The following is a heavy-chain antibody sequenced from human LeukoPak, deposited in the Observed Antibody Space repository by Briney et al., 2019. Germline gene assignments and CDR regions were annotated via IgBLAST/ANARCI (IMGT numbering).Heavy chain of an antibody. CDR2: IIPIFGTA. V-gene: IGHV1-69*13. CDR1: GYTFTSYA. D-gene: IGHD2-8*02. J-gene: IGHJ4*02. CDR3: ATLYGPESGGVFY. Sequence: GASVKVSCKASGYTFTSYAMNWVRQAPGQGLEWMGGIIPIFGTANYAQKFQGRVTITADESTSTAYMELSSLRSEDTAVYYCATLYGPESGGVFYWGQGTLVTVSS.